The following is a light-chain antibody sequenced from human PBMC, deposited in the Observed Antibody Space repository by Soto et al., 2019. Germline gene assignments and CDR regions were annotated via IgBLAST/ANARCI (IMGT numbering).Light chain of an antibody. J-gene: IGKJ4*01. CDR2: GAS. V-gene: IGKV3-20*01. Sequence: EIVLTQSPGTLSLSPGERATLSCRASQSVSSSYLTWYQQKPDQAPRLLIYGASSTATVIADRFCGSWSGTDCTLTISRLEPEDYAVYYCQQFGSSPPSLTFGRGTKVEIK. CDR1: QSVSSSY. CDR3: QQFGSSPPSLT.